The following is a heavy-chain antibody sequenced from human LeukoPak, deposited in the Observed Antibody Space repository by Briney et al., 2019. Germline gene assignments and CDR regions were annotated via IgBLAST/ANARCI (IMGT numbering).Heavy chain of an antibody. Sequence: GRSLRLSCAASGFTFSSYGMNWVRQAPGKGLEWVAVISYDGSNKYYADSVKGRFTISRDNSKNTLYLQMNSLRAEDTAVYYCAKSWGAATTDPNWFDAWGRGTLVTVSS. D-gene: IGHD4-17*01. CDR1: GFTFSSYG. V-gene: IGHV3-30*18. J-gene: IGHJ5*02. CDR2: ISYDGSNK. CDR3: AKSWGAATTDPNWFDA.